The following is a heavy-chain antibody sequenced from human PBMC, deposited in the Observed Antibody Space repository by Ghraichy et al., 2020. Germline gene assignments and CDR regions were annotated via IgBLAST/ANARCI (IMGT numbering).Heavy chain of an antibody. V-gene: IGHV3-23*01. CDR1: GFTFSSYA. CDR2: ISGSGGST. J-gene: IGHJ4*02. D-gene: IGHD2-2*01. CDR3: AKGLDIVVVPAARHYFDY. Sequence: GVLRLSCAASGFTFSSYAMSWVRQAPGKGLEWVSAISGSGGSTYYADSVKGRFTISRDNSKNTLYLQMNSLRAEDTAVYYCAKGLDIVVVPAARHYFDYWGQGTLVTVSS.